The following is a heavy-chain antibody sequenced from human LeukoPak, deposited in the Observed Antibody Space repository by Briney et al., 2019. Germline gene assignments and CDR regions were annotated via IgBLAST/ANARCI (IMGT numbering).Heavy chain of an antibody. CDR2: INPNSGGT. Sequence: ASVKVSCKASGYTSTGYYMHWVRQAPGQGLEWMGWINPNSGGTNYAQKFQGRVTMTRDTSISTAYMELSRLRSDDTAVYYCARERTHCSSTSCSDAFDIWGQGTMVTVSS. D-gene: IGHD2-2*01. V-gene: IGHV1-2*02. J-gene: IGHJ3*02. CDR3: ARERTHCSSTSCSDAFDI. CDR1: GYTSTGYY.